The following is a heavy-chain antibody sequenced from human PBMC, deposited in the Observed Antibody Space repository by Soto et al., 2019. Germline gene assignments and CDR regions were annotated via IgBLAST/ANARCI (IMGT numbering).Heavy chain of an antibody. CDR2: ISSTGTYL. Sequence: LACAASGFTFSAYNIYWVRQAPGKGLEWVSFISSTGTYLNYAASVKGRFTISRDNANSSVFLQMDNLSAEDTAVYYCARQLHFGELSLGFWGQGTLVTVSS. J-gene: IGHJ4*02. V-gene: IGHV3-21*01. D-gene: IGHD3-10*01. CDR3: ARQLHFGELSLGF. CDR1: GFTFSAYN.